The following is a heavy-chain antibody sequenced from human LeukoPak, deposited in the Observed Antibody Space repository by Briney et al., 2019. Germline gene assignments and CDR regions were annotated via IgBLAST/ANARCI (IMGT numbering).Heavy chain of an antibody. CDR2: INPNSGGT. CDR1: GYTFTGYY. Sequence: GASVKVSCKASGYTFTGYYMHWVRQAPGQGLEWMGWINPNSGGTNYAQKFQGRVTMTRDTSISTAYMELSRLRSDDTAVYYCARDFSYSSGWAFDYWGQGTLVTVSS. V-gene: IGHV1-2*02. D-gene: IGHD6-19*01. J-gene: IGHJ4*02. CDR3: ARDFSYSSGWAFDY.